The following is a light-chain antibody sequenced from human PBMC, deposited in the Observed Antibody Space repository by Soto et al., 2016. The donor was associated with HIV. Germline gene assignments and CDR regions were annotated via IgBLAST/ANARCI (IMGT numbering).Light chain of an antibody. Sequence: SYVLTQPPTASVVPGKTARITCGGNNIGSKTVHWHQQKPGQAPVVVVYDNGDRPSGIPERLSGSNSGNTATLTINRVEAGDEADYYCQVWDTTSDQVVFGGGTKLTVL. CDR2: DNG. CDR1: NIGSKT. CDR3: QVWDTTSDQVV. J-gene: IGLJ3*02. V-gene: IGLV3-21*03.